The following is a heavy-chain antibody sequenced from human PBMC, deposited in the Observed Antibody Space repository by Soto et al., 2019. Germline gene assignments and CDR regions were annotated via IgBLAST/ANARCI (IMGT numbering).Heavy chain of an antibody. CDR1: GFTFSSYW. V-gene: IGHV3-74*01. J-gene: IGHJ4*02. CDR2: ITSDGSRI. Sequence: EVLLVESGGGLVQPGGSLRLSCAASGFTFSSYWMHWVRQAPAKGLVWVSRITSDGSRISYADSVKGRFTICRDNAENALYLQINSLRAAYPAVYYSAVAVAGPTAIGYWAQGTLVIVSS. CDR3: AVAVAGPTAIGY. D-gene: IGHD6-19*01.